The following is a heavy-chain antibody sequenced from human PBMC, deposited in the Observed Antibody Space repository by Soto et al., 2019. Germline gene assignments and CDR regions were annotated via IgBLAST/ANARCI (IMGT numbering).Heavy chain of an antibody. CDR1: GFTFDDYV. D-gene: IGHD6-19*01. CDR2: ISTSGATR. CDR3: ARFFGSGFDY. V-gene: IGHV3-48*02. J-gene: IGHJ4*02. Sequence: SLRLSCAASGFTFDDYVMHWVRQAPGKGLEWVAHISTSGATRYYADSVKGRFTISRDNAKTSLYLQMDSLRNEDTAVYYCARFFGSGFDYWGQGTLVTVSS.